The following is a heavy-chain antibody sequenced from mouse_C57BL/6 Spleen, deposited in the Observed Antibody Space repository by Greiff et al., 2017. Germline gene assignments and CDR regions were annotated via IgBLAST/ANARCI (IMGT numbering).Heavy chain of an antibody. CDR3: AREGGYCGSSYWYFDV. V-gene: IGHV5-4*01. Sequence: EVKLVESGGGLVKPGGSLKLSCAASGFTFSSYAMSWVRQTPEKRLEWVATISDGGSYTSYPDNVKGRFTISRDNAKNNLYLQMSHLKSEDTAMYYCAREGGYCGSSYWYFDVWGTGTTVTVSA. CDR2: ISDGGSYT. J-gene: IGHJ1*03. D-gene: IGHD1-1*01. CDR1: GFTFSSYA.